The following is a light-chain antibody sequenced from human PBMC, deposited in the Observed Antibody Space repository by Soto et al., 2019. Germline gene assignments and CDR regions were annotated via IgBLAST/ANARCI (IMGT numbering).Light chain of an antibody. J-gene: IGKJ2*01. V-gene: IGKV1-5*03. CDR1: QSIDSW. Sequence: DIPMTQSPSTLSASVGDRVTITCRASQSIDSWLAWYQQKPGKAPKVLIYKASTLESGVPSRFSGSGSWTEYTLTISSLQPDDFATYYCQQDQYFSYTFGQGTNLEIK. CDR3: QQDQYFSYT. CDR2: KAS.